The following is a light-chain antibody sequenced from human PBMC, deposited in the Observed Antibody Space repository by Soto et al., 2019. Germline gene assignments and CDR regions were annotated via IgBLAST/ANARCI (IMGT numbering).Light chain of an antibody. CDR2: GNS. CDR3: QSYDSSLSGVV. CDR1: SSNIGAGYD. V-gene: IGLV1-40*01. Sequence: QLVLTQPPSVSGAPGQRVTISCTGSSSNIGAGYDVHWYQQLPGTAPKLLIYGNSNRPSGVPDRVSGSKSGTSASLAITGLQAEDEAEYYCQSYDSSLSGVVFGGGTKLTVL. J-gene: IGLJ2*01.